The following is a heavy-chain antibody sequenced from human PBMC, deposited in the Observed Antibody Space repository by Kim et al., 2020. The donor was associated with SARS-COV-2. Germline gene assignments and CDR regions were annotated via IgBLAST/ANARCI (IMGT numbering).Heavy chain of an antibody. J-gene: IGHJ4*02. D-gene: IGHD3-10*01. CDR3: VRGLQGFDY. V-gene: IGHV1-3*01. Sequence: ASVKVSCKASGYTFTDYTLQWVRQAPGQRPEWMGWIYAGSGGTKYSQKFQERVTITTDTSASTAYMDLTSLRSEDTAVYYCVRGLQGFDYWGQGTLVTVSS. CDR2: IYAGSGGT. CDR1: GYTFTDYT.